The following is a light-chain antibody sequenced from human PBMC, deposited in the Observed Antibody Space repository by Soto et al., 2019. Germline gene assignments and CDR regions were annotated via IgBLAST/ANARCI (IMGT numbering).Light chain of an antibody. CDR1: SSDVGGYNY. J-gene: IGLJ3*02. V-gene: IGLV2-14*01. Sequence: QSALTQPASVSGSPGQSITISCTGTSSDVGGYNYVSWYQQHPGKAPKLIIYEVTNRPSGVSHRFSGSKSDNTASLTISGLQAEDEADYYCSSHTTTSPGVFGGGTKVTVL. CDR2: EVT. CDR3: SSHTTTSPGV.